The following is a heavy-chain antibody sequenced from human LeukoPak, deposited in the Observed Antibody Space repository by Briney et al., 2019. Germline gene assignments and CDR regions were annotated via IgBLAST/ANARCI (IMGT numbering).Heavy chain of an antibody. CDR1: EFTFSNYA. CDR3: AKDTVAGTGDY. J-gene: IGHJ4*02. CDR2: ISGSGGST. V-gene: IGHV3-23*01. D-gene: IGHD6-19*01. Sequence: GGSLRLSCTASEFTFSNYAMSWVRQAPGKGLEWVSGISGSGGSTYYADSVKGRFTISRDNSKNTLYLQMNSLRAEDTAVYYCAKDTVAGTGDYWGQGTLVTVSS.